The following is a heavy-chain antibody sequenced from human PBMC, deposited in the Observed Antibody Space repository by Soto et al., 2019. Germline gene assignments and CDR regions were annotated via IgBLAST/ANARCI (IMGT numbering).Heavy chain of an antibody. J-gene: IGHJ6*02. CDR3: ARDGGSYPLRGYYYYGMDV. V-gene: IGHV1-18*01. CDR1: GYTFTSYG. CDR2: ISAYNGNT. D-gene: IGHD1-26*01. Sequence: ASVKVSCKASGYTFTSYGISWVRQAPGQGLDWMGWISAYNGNTNYAQKLQGRVTMTTDTSTSTAYMELRSLRSDDTAVYYCARDGGSYPLRGYYYYGMDVWGQGTTVTVSS.